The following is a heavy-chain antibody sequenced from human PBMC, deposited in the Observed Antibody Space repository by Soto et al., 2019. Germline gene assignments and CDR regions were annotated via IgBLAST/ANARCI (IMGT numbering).Heavy chain of an antibody. CDR2: TVAISEST. J-gene: IGHJ4*02. Sequence: QVQLVQSETEVAEPGASVRLSCKTSGYTFSTYGLSWVRQAPGQGLEWMGWTVAISESTIYAQKFQGRVTVTTARSPHTGYLELSRLTSDDTALYYCARVAGYGSGSRHFDNWGQGTLVTVSS. CDR1: GYTFSTYG. D-gene: IGHD3-10*01. CDR3: ARVAGYGSGSRHFDN. V-gene: IGHV1-18*01.